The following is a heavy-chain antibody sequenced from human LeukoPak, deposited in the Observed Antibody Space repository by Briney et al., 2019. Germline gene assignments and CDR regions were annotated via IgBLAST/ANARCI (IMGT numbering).Heavy chain of an antibody. CDR1: GFTFSSYT. D-gene: IGHD2-2*01. CDR2: ISSSGSTM. V-gene: IGHV3-48*02. J-gene: IGHJ5*02. Sequence: PGGSLRLSCAASGFTFSSYTMNWVRQAPGKGLEWVSHISSSGSTMYYADSVKGRFTISRDNARSSLILQMNSLRDEGTAVYYCARESTRVLLDPWGQGTLVTVSS. CDR3: ARESTRVLLDP.